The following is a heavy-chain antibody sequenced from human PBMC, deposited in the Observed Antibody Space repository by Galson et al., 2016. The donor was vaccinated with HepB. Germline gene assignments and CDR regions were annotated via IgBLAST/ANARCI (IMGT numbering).Heavy chain of an antibody. J-gene: IGHJ4*02. CDR3: ARDQEYDSGGFYFLES. CDR1: VDNFSTFA. CDR2: IIPVFGTP. D-gene: IGHD3-22*01. Sequence: SVKVSCKASVDNFSTFALSWVRQAPGQGLEWIGGIIPVFGTPNYAQKFQGRLTITADDYTKTTYMELSSLSTEDTAVYFCARDQEYDSGGFYFLESWGQGTLVTVSA. V-gene: IGHV1-69*13.